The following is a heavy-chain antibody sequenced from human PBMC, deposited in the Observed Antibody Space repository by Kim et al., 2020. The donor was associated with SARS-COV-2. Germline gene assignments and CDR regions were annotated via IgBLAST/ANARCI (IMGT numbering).Heavy chain of an antibody. CDR2: IYSGGSST. Sequence: GGSLRLSCAASGFTFSSYAMSWVRQAPGKGLEWVSVIYSGGSSTYYADSVKGRFTISRDNSKNTLYLQMNSLRAEDTAVYYCAKPPYDSSGYRPFYFDYWGQGTLVTVSS. V-gene: IGHV3-23*03. CDR1: GFTFSSYA. CDR3: AKPPYDSSGYRPFYFDY. J-gene: IGHJ4*02. D-gene: IGHD3-22*01.